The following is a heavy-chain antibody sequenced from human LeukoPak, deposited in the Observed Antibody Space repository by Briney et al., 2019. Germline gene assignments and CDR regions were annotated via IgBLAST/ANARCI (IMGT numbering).Heavy chain of an antibody. V-gene: IGHV1-46*01. J-gene: IGHJ3*02. CDR1: GYTFTSYY. CDR3: AREGLYSGSSPGAFDI. D-gene: IGHD1-26*01. CDR2: INPSGGST. Sequence: ASVKVSCKASGYTFTSYYMHWVRQAPGQGLEWMGIINPSGGSTSYAQKFQGRVTMTRDTSTSTVYMELSSLRSEDTAVYYCAREGLYSGSSPGAFDIWGQGTMVTVSS.